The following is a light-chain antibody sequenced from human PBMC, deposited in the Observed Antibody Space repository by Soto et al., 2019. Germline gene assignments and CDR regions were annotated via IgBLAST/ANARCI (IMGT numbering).Light chain of an antibody. CDR3: CSFAGTYTV. Sequence: QSALTQPRSVSGSPGQSVTISCTGTSGDVGGYNFVSWYQQHPGKAPKLMIYDVTKRPSGVPDRFSGSKSGDTASLTISGLQAEDDADYYCCSFAGTYTVFGGGTKLTVL. J-gene: IGLJ3*02. CDR1: SGDVGGYNF. CDR2: DVT. V-gene: IGLV2-11*01.